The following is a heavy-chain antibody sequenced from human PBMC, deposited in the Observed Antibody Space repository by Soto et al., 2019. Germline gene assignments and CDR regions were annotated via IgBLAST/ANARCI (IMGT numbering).Heavy chain of an antibody. V-gene: IGHV1-3*01. J-gene: IGHJ6*02. CDR3: ATTVTTPNYYYYGMDV. CDR2: INAGNGNT. CDR1: GYTFTSYA. Sequence: GASVKVSCKASGYTFTSYAMHWVRQAPGQRLEWMGWINAGNGNTKYSQKFQGRVTITRDTSASTAYMELSSLRSEDTAVYYCATTVTTPNYYYYGMDVWGQGTTVTVSS. D-gene: IGHD4-17*01.